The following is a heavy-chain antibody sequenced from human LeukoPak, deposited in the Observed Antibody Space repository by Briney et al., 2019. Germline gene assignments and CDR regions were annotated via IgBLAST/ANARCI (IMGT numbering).Heavy chain of an antibody. J-gene: IGHJ5*02. Sequence: PGGSLRLSCAASGFTVSSNYMSWVRQAPGKGLEWVSAISGSGGSTYYADSVKGRFTISRDNSKNTLYLQMNSLRAEDTAVYHCAKLGLQELYRYNWFDPWGQGTLVTVPS. CDR3: AKLGLQELYRYNWFDP. D-gene: IGHD4-11*01. CDR1: GFTVSSNY. CDR2: ISGSGGST. V-gene: IGHV3-23*01.